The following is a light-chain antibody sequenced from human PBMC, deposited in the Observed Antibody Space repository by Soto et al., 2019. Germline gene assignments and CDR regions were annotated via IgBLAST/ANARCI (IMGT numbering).Light chain of an antibody. CDR1: QSFASIY. J-gene: IGKJ1*01. CDR3: QQYGSSPWT. CDR2: GAS. V-gene: IGKV3-20*01. Sequence: EIVLTQSPVTLSLSPGGRVTLSCRASQSFASIYLAWYQQKPGQAPRLLIYGASSRATGIPDRFSGSGSGTDFTHTISRLEPEDFAVYYCQQYGSSPWTFGQGTKVDIK.